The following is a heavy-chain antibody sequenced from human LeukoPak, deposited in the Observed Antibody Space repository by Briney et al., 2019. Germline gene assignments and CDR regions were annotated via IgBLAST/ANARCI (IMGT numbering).Heavy chain of an antibody. Sequence: RPSETLSLTCAVYGGSFSGYYWSGIRQPPGKGLEWIGEINHSRSTNCNPSLKSRVTISVDTSKNQLSLKLSSVTAADTAVYYCARGRMVRGVIITKPLDYWGQGTLVTVSS. CDR2: INHSRST. V-gene: IGHV4-34*01. CDR3: ARGRMVRGVIITKPLDY. CDR1: GGSFSGYY. J-gene: IGHJ4*02. D-gene: IGHD3-10*01.